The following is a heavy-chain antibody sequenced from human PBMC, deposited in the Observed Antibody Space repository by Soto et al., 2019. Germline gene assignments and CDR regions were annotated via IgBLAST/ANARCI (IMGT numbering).Heavy chain of an antibody. CDR1: GFTYSSYD. D-gene: IGHD5-18*01. J-gene: IGHJ4*02. V-gene: IGHV3-30*18. CDR2: ISYDGRNK. CDR3: AKGVSGQLCFDH. Sequence: QVQLVESGGGVVQPGRSLRLSCEASGFTYSSYDIHWVRQAPGKGLEWVAFISYDGRNKYYTDSVKGRFTISRDNSKNTLDLQMDSLRPDDTAVYYCAKGVSGQLCFDHWGQGTLVTVSS.